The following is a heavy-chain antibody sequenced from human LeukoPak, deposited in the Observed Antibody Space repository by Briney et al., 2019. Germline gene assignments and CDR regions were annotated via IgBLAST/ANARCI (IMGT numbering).Heavy chain of an antibody. J-gene: IGHJ4*02. CDR3: AREEGGKLGIDYYFDY. CDR2: ISTSSSYI. D-gene: IGHD7-27*01. V-gene: IGHV3-21*01. CDR1: GFTFDDYG. Sequence: GGSLRLSCAASGFTFDDYGMSWVRQAPGKGLEWVSSISTSSSYIYYADSVKGRFTISRDNARNSLYLQMNSLRAEDTAVYYCAREEGGKLGIDYYFDYWGQGTLVTVSS.